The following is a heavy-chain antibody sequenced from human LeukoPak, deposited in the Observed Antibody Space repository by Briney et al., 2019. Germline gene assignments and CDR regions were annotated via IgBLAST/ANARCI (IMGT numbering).Heavy chain of an antibody. J-gene: IGHJ4*02. CDR1: GFTFSSYS. Sequence: PGGSLRLSCAASGFTFSSYSMNWVRQAPGKGLEWVSYISSSSTIYYADSVKGRFTISRDNAKNSLYLQMNSLRAEDTAVYYCARDCSSTSCYRYWGQGTLVTVSS. CDR3: ARDCSSTSCYRY. V-gene: IGHV3-48*01. D-gene: IGHD2-2*01. CDR2: ISSSSTI.